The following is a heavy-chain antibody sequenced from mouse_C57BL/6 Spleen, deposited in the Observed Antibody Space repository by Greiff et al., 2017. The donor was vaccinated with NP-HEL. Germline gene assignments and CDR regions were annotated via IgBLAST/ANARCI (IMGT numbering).Heavy chain of an antibody. D-gene: IGHD1-1*01. J-gene: IGHJ3*01. Sequence: QVQLQQSGAELAKPGASVKLSCKASGYTFTSYWMHWVKQRPGQGLEWIGYINPSSGYTKYNQKFKDKATLTEDKSSSTAYMQLSRLTYEDSAVYYCARAGDYCGSSWSADWGQGTLVTVSA. CDR3: ARAGDYCGSSWSAD. CDR2: INPSSGYT. V-gene: IGHV1-7*01. CDR1: GYTFTSYW.